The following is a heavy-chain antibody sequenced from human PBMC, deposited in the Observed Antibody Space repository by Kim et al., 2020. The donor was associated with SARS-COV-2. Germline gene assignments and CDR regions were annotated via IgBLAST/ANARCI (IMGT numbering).Heavy chain of an antibody. Sequence: GGSLRLSCAASGFTFSSYGMHWVRQAPGKGLEWVAVIWYDGSNKYYADSVKGRFTISRDNSKNTLYLQMNSLRAEDTAVYYCARDLLGYYDSSGYYPLVGMDVWGQGTTVTVSS. J-gene: IGHJ6*02. CDR3: ARDLLGYYDSSGYYPLVGMDV. V-gene: IGHV3-33*08. D-gene: IGHD3-22*01. CDR2: IWYDGSNK. CDR1: GFTFSSYG.